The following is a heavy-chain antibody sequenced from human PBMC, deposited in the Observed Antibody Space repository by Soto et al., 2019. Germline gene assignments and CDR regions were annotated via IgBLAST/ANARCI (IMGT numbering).Heavy chain of an antibody. D-gene: IGHD3-10*01. CDR2: IYYSGST. CDR3: ASTLITMVRGYYFDY. Sequence: SETLSLTCTVSGGSISSYYWSWIRQPPGKGLEWIGYIYYSGSTNYNPSLKSRVTISVDTSKNQFSLKLSSVTAADTAVYYCASTLITMVRGYYFDYWDQGTLVTVSS. J-gene: IGHJ4*02. V-gene: IGHV4-59*01. CDR1: GGSISSYY.